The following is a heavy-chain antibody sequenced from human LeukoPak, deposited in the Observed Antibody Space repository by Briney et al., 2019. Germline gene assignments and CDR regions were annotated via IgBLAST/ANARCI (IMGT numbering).Heavy chain of an antibody. V-gene: IGHV3-53*01. Sequence: GGSLRLSCAASGFTVSSNYMSWVRQAPGKGLEWVSVIYSGGSTYYADSVKGRFTVSRDNATNSLSLQMNSLRAEDTAIYYCARERRVGATWSVGAFDIWGQGTTVTVSS. CDR2: IYSGGST. J-gene: IGHJ3*02. CDR1: GFTVSSNY. D-gene: IGHD1-26*01. CDR3: ARERRVGATWSVGAFDI.